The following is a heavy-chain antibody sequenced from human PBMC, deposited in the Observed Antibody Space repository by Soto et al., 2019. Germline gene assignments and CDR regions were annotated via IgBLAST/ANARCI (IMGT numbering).Heavy chain of an antibody. CDR2: ITSSGTTV. J-gene: IGHJ4*02. CDR1: GFTFSSYS. Sequence: GGSLRLSCAASGFTFSSYSLNWVRQAPGKGLEWVSYITSSGTTVYYADSVRGRFTISRDYAKNSLYLQMNSLRDDDTAVYYCARGSSNWAYYFDFWGQGTLVTVSS. CDR3: ARGSSNWAYYFDF. V-gene: IGHV3-48*02. D-gene: IGHD6-13*01.